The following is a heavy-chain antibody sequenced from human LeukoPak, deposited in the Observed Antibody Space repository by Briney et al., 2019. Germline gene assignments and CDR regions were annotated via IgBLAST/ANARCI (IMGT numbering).Heavy chain of an antibody. V-gene: IGHV4-38-2*02. D-gene: IGHD2-15*01. Sequence: SETLSLTCTVSGYSISSGYYWGWIRQPPGKGLEWIGSIYHSESAYYNPSLKSRVTILVDTSKNQFSLKLSSVTAADTAVYFCAREWGYCSGGSCSYYLDYWGQGTLVTVSS. CDR2: IYHSESA. J-gene: IGHJ4*02. CDR1: GYSISSGYY. CDR3: AREWGYCSGGSCSYYLDY.